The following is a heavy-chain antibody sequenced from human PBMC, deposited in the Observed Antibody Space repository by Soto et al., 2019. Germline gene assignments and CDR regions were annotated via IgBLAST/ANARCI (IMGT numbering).Heavy chain of an antibody. J-gene: IGHJ5*02. CDR1: CGSISSSSYY. CDR3: ASPKIAFYNWFDP. Sequence: PSETLSLTCTVSCGSISSSSYYWCCIRQPPGKGLEWIGSIYYSGSTYYNPSLKSRVTISVDTSKNQFSLKLSSVTAADTAVYYCASPKIAFYNWFDPWGQGTLVTVSS. CDR2: IYYSGST. V-gene: IGHV4-39*01. D-gene: IGHD3-3*02.